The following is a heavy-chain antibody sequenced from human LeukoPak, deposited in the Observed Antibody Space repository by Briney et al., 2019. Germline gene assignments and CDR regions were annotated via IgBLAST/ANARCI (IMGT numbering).Heavy chain of an antibody. Sequence: NPGGSLRLSCAASGFTFSSYSMNWVRQAPGKGLEWVSSISSSSSYIYYADSVKGRFTISRDNAKNSLYLQMNSLRAEDTAVYYCARGSSSWYWDYFDYWGQGTLVTVSS. CDR2: ISSSSSYI. CDR3: ARGSSSWYWDYFDY. D-gene: IGHD6-13*01. CDR1: GFTFSSYS. J-gene: IGHJ4*02. V-gene: IGHV3-21*01.